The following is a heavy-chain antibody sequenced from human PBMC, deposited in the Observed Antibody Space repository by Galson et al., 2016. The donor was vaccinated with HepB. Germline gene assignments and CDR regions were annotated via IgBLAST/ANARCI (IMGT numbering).Heavy chain of an antibody. J-gene: IGHJ5*02. CDR3: TREVKLNTGWFDP. CDR1: GYTFTNYA. Sequence: SVKVSCKASGYTFTNYAMHWVRQAPGQRLEWMGWISAGNGNTRYSQNFQGRVTFTRDTSASTAYMELSSLRTEDTAVYYCTREVKLNTGWFDPWGQGALVTVSS. V-gene: IGHV1-3*01. D-gene: IGHD1-1*01. CDR2: ISAGNGNT.